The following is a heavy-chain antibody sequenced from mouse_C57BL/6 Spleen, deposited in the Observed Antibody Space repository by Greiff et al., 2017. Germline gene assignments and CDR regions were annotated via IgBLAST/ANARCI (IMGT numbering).Heavy chain of an antibody. Sequence: VQLQQPGAELVKPGASVKLSCKASGYTFTSYWITWVKQRPGQGLEWIGVIYPGSGSTNYNEKFKSKATLTVDTSSSTAYMQLSSLTSEDSAVFYCARDDGYYDYAMDYWGQGTSVTVSS. D-gene: IGHD2-3*01. CDR2: IYPGSGST. CDR1: GYTFTSYW. CDR3: ARDDGYYDYAMDY. J-gene: IGHJ4*01. V-gene: IGHV1-55*01.